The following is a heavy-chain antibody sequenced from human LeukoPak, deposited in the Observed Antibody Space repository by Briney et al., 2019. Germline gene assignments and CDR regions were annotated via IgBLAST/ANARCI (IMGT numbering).Heavy chain of an antibody. CDR1: GFTFSSFS. Sequence: GGSLRLSCAASGFTFSSFSMNWLRQAPGKGLEWVSSISSTSSYIYYTDSVKGRFTISRDKDKNSVYLQMTSLRAEDTAVYYCARESGSRSYYYYMDVWGKGTTVTVSS. CDR3: ARESGSRSYYYYMDV. CDR2: ISSTSSYI. D-gene: IGHD2-2*01. J-gene: IGHJ6*03. V-gene: IGHV3-21*01.